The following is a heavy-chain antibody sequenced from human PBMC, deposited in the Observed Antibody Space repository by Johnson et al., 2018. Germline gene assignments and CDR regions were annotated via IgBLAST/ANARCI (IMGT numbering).Heavy chain of an antibody. D-gene: IGHD3-10*01. J-gene: IGHJ3*02. CDR2: ISGSGGST. CDR1: GFTFSSYA. V-gene: IGHV3-23*04. Sequence: VQLVQAGGGLVQPGGSLRLSCAASGFTFSSYAMSWVRQAPGKGLEWVAAISGSGGSTYYADSVKGRFTISRDNSKNTLYLQLNSLKTEETAVYYCTTGGRGAFDIWGQGTMVTVSS. CDR3: TTGGRGAFDI.